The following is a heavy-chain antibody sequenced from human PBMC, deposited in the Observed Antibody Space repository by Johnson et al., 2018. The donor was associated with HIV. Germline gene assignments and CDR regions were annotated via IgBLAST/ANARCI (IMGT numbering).Heavy chain of an antibody. CDR3: AKERSWAFDI. V-gene: IGHV3/OR16-10*03. CDR1: GFIFSSYA. CDR2: IGTGGGT. Sequence: VQLVESGGGVVQTGRSLRLSCAASGFIFSSYAMHWVRQAPGKGLEWVSAIGTGGGTYYADSVKGRFTISRDNSNNTLYLQMNSLRAEDTAVYYCAKERSWAFDIWGQGTMVTVS. J-gene: IGHJ3*02. D-gene: IGHD7-27*01.